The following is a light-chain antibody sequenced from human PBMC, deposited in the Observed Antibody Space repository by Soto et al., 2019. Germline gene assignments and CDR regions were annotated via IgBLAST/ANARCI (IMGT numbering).Light chain of an antibody. CDR1: SSDVGGYNY. J-gene: IGLJ2*01. V-gene: IGLV2-14*01. CDR3: SSYTSSSTLVV. Sequence: QSALTQPASVSGSPGQSMTISCTGTSSDVGGYNYVSWYQQHPGKAPKLMIYDVSNRPSGVSNRFSGSKSGNTASLTISGLQAEDEADYYCSSYTSSSTLVVFGGGTKRTVL. CDR2: DVS.